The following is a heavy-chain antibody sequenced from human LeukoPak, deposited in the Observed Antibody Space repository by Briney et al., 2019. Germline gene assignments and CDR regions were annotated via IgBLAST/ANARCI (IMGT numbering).Heavy chain of an antibody. J-gene: IGHJ4*02. D-gene: IGHD3-22*01. CDR3: ARELIYYYDSSGYLDY. CDR1: GGSFSGYY. V-gene: IGHV4-34*01. CDR2: INHSGST. Sequence: SETLSLTCAVYGGSFSGYYWSWIRQPPGKGLEWIGEINHSGSTNYNPSLKSRVTISVDTSKNQFSLKLSSVTAADTAVYYCARELIYYYDSSGYLDYWGQGTLVTVSS.